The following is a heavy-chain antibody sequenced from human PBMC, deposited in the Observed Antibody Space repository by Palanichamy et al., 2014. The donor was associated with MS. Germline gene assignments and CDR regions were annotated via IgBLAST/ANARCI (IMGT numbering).Heavy chain of an antibody. J-gene: IGHJ4*01. CDR1: GFTVSDNY. Sequence: EVQLVETGGGLIQPGGSLRLSCAASGFTVSDNYMSWVRQAPGKGLEWISVLYGGGDTFYAESVKGRFTISRDNSKNTQYLQMNSLRAEDTAVYYCARGGDYQPHRFDDWGQGSRVTVSS. V-gene: IGHV3-53*02. CDR3: ARGGDYQPHRFDD. CDR2: LYGGGDT. D-gene: IGHD4-17*01.